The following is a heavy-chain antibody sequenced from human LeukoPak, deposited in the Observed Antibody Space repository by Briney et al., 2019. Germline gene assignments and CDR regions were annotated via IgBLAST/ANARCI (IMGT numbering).Heavy chain of an antibody. D-gene: IGHD6-19*01. V-gene: IGHV1-2*02. J-gene: IGHJ4*02. CDR3: ARDLPWLVRNFGY. CDR2: INPNSGGT. Sequence: AASVKVSCKASGGTFSSYAISWVRQAPGQGLEWMGWINPNSGGTNYAQKFQGRVTMTRDTSISTAYMELSRLRSDDTAVYYCARDLPWLVRNFGYWGQGTLVTVSS. CDR1: GGTFSSYA.